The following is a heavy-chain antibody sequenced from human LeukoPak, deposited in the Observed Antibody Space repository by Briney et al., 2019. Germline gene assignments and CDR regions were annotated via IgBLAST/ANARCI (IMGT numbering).Heavy chain of an antibody. D-gene: IGHD3-22*01. CDR3: AKAVDNSAHDAFDI. Sequence: GGSLRLSCAASGFTFDDYAMHWVRQAPGKGLEWVSSISWNSGSIGYADSVKGRFTISRDNAKNSLYLQMNSLRAEDTALYYCAKAVDNSAHDAFDIWGQGTMVTVSS. V-gene: IGHV3-9*01. CDR1: GFTFDDYA. CDR2: ISWNSGSI. J-gene: IGHJ3*02.